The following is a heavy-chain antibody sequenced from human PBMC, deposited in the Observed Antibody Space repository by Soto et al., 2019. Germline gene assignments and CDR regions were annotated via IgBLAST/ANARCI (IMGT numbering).Heavy chain of an antibody. CDR1: GFAFSTYP. CDR3: ATFSVSGGFYYYYRLDL. CDR2: ISYDGSNE. J-gene: IGHJ6*02. Sequence: QVQLVESGGGVVQPGGSLRLSCVASGFAFSTYPMHWVRQAPGKGLEWVAIISYDGSNEYYADSVKGRFTASRDNAKNTLYLQMNSLRAEETAVYYCATFSVSGGFYYYYRLDLWGQGTTVAVSS. V-gene: IGHV3-30-3*01. D-gene: IGHD3-10*01.